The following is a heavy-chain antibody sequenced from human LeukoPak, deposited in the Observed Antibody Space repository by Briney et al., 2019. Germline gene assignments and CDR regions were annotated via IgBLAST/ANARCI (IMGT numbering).Heavy chain of an antibody. Sequence: GESLKISCKGSGYSFTSYWIGWVRQMPGKGLEWMGIIHPGDSDTRYSPSFQGQVTISADKSISTAYLQWSSLKASDTAMYYCALSYSSGWDSYYYYFDYWGQGTLVTVSS. CDR2: IHPGDSDT. V-gene: IGHV5-51*01. CDR3: ALSYSSGWDSYYYYFDY. D-gene: IGHD6-19*01. J-gene: IGHJ4*02. CDR1: GYSFTSYW.